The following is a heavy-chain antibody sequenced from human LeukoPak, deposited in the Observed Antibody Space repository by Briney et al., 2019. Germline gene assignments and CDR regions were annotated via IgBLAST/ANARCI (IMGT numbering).Heavy chain of an antibody. D-gene: IGHD1-26*01. J-gene: IGHJ6*02. V-gene: IGHV5-10-1*01. Sequence: GESLKISCKGSGSRFTSYWISWVRQLPGKGLEWMGRIDPSDSYINYSPSFQGHVTISVDKSITTAYLQWSSLKASDTAMYYCARRRSGSYSYYYYGVDVWGQGTTVTVSS. CDR1: GSRFTSYW. CDR3: ARRRSGSYSYYYYGVDV. CDR2: IDPSDSYI.